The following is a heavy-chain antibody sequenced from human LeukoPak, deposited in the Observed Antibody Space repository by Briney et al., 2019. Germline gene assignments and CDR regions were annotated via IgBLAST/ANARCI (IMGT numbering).Heavy chain of an antibody. J-gene: IGHJ4*02. V-gene: IGHV4-30-2*01. CDR1: GGSISSGGYY. CDR3: ARRFNSVWYFDY. Sequence: SETLSLTCTVSGGSISSGGYYRSWIRQPPGKGLEWIGYIYHSGSTYYNPSLKSRVTISVDRSKNQFSLRLSSVTAADTAVYFCARRFNSVWYFDYWGQGTLVTVSS. CDR2: IYHSGST. D-gene: IGHD6-19*01.